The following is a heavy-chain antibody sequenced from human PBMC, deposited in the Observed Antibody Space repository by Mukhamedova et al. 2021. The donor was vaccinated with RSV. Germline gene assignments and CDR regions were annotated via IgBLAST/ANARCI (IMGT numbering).Heavy chain of an antibody. D-gene: IGHD3-3*01. J-gene: IGHJ5*02. Sequence: AEYMGGRFTISRDNSKNTLYLQMNSLRAEDTAVYYCAKSVAVFCVVGLGFAPWGQGTLVSVSS. V-gene: IGHV3-23*01. CDR3: AKSVAVFCVVGLGFAP.